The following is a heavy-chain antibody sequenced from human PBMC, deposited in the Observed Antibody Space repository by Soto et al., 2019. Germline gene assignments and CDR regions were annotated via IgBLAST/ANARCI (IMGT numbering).Heavy chain of an antibody. Sequence: QVQLQQWGAGLLKPSETLSLTCAVYGGSFSGYYWGWIRQPPGKGLEWIGEINHSGSTNYNPSLMSRDPLSVDTSKIQFSLKLSSVTASDTAVYYCASGRVTMVRGVLYYWGQGTLVTVSS. CDR3: ASGRVTMVRGVLYY. J-gene: IGHJ4*02. D-gene: IGHD3-10*01. V-gene: IGHV4-34*01. CDR2: INHSGST. CDR1: GGSFSGYY.